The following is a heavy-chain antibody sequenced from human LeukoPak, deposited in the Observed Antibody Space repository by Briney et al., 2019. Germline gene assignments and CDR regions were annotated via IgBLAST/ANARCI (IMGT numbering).Heavy chain of an antibody. CDR1: GFTFGDYA. D-gene: IGHD3-10*01. V-gene: IGHV3-49*04. Sequence: GRSLRLSCTASGFTFGDYAMSWVRQAPGKGLEWVGFIRSKAYGGTTEYAASVKGRFTISRDDSKSIAYLQMNSLKTEDTAVYYCTRAKLYGSASQPGHPFDYWGQGTLVTVSS. J-gene: IGHJ4*02. CDR3: TRAKLYGSASQPGHPFDY. CDR2: IRSKAYGGTT.